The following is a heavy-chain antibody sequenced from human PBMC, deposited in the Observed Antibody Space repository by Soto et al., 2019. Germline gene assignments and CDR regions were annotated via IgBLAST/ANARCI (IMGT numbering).Heavy chain of an antibody. CDR2: IYYSGST. CDR3: ARVLHDFWSGYSGYFDY. Sequence: PSETLSLTCTVSGGSISSSSYYWSWIRQPPGKGLEWIGYIYYSGSTYYNPSLKSRVTISVDTSKNQFSLKLSSVTAADTAVYYCARVLHDFWSGYSGYFDYWGQGTLVTVSS. J-gene: IGHJ4*02. CDR1: GGSISSSSYY. D-gene: IGHD3-3*01. V-gene: IGHV4-30-4*01.